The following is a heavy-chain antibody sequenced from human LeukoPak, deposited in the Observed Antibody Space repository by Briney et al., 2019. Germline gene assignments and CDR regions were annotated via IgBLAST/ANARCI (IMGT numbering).Heavy chain of an antibody. Sequence: GGSLRLSCAASGFTFSSYWMSWVRQAPGKGLEWVANIKQDGSEKYYVDSVKGRFTISGDNAKNSLYLQMNSLRAEDTAVYYCARVEVVMAAYFDYWGQGTLVTVSS. D-gene: IGHD2-21*01. CDR3: ARVEVVMAAYFDY. CDR1: GFTFSSYW. CDR2: IKQDGSEK. J-gene: IGHJ4*02. V-gene: IGHV3-7*01.